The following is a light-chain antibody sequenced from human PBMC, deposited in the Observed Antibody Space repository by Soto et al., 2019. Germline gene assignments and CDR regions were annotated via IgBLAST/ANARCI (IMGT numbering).Light chain of an antibody. J-gene: IGKJ1*01. CDR2: GAS. Sequence: EIVLTRSPGTLSLSPGERTTLSCRASQSISRYLAWYQQKPGQGPRLLIYGASSRATGTPDRFSGSGSGIDFTLTINRLEPEDFALYYCQQYGSSPPTFGQGTKVDI. V-gene: IGKV3-20*01. CDR1: QSISRY. CDR3: QQYGSSPPT.